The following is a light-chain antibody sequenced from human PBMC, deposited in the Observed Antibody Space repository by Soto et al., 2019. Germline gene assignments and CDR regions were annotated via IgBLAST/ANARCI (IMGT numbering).Light chain of an antibody. V-gene: IGLV6-57*04. CDR1: SGSIATNY. CDR2: EDN. Sequence: NFMLTQPHSVSESPGKTVTISCTRSSGSIATNYVQWYQQRPGSAPTTVIYEDNQRLSGVPDRFSGSIDSSSNSASLTISGLRTEDEASYYCQSYDNTNHGVFGGGTKVTVL. J-gene: IGLJ3*02. CDR3: QSYDNTNHGV.